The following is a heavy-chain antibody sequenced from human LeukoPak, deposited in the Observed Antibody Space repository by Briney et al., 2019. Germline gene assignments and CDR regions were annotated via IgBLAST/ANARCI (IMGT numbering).Heavy chain of an antibody. CDR2: MNPNSGNT. Sequence: GASVTVSFTASGYTFTSYDINWVRQATGQGLEWMGWMNPNSGNTGYAQKFQGRVTMTRNTSISTAYMELSSLRSEDTAVYYCARGLLLSEHWGQGTLVTVSS. CDR3: ARGLLLSEH. D-gene: IGHD1-26*01. J-gene: IGHJ1*01. CDR1: GYTFTSYD. V-gene: IGHV1-8*01.